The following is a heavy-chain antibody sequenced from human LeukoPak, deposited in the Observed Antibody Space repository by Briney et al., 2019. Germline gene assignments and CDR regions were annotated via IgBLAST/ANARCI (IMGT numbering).Heavy chain of an antibody. Sequence: PGGSLRLSCAASGFTFSGYAMSWVRQAPGKGLEWVSAISGSGGSTYYADSVKGRFTISRDNSKNTLYLQMNSLRAEDTAVYYCAKDRDGSGSYPNWFDPWGQGTLVTVSS. CDR2: ISGSGGST. J-gene: IGHJ5*02. CDR1: GFTFSGYA. CDR3: AKDRDGSGSYPNWFDP. V-gene: IGHV3-23*01. D-gene: IGHD3-10*01.